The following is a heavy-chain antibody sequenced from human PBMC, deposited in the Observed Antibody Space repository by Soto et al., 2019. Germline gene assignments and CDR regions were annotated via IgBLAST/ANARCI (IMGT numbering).Heavy chain of an antibody. V-gene: IGHV4-34*01. J-gene: IGHJ4*02. D-gene: IGHD3-9*01. CDR3: ARVPYYDILTGKGYFDY. Sequence: QVQLQQWGAGLLKPSETLSLTCAVYGGSFSGYYWSWIRQPPGKGLEWIGEINHSGSTNYNPSLKSRVTISVDTSKNQFSLKLSSVTAADTAVYYCARVPYYDILTGKGYFDYWGQGTLVTVSS. CDR1: GGSFSGYY. CDR2: INHSGST.